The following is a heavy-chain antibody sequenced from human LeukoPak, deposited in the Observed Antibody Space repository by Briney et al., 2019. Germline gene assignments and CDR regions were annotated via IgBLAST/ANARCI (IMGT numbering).Heavy chain of an antibody. D-gene: IGHD3-3*01. Sequence: GASVKVSCMASGYTFTGYYMHWVRQAPGQGLEWMGWINPNRGGTNYPQKFRGRVTMTRDTSISPAYMELSRLRSDDTAVYYCARDRFGVVLPLYYYYYMDVWGKGTTVTVSS. CDR3: ARDRFGVVLPLYYYYYMDV. CDR2: INPNRGGT. CDR1: GYTFTGYY. J-gene: IGHJ6*03. V-gene: IGHV1-2*02.